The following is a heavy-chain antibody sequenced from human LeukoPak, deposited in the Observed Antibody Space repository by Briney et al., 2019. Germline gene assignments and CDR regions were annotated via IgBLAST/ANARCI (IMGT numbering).Heavy chain of an antibody. CDR2: IYYSGST. Sequence: PSETLSLTCTVSGGSISSSSYYWGWIRQPPGKGLEWIGSIYYSGSTYYNPSLKSRVTISVDTSKNQFSLKLSSVTAADTAVYYCARQGGSSWYQTYYFDYWGQGTLVTVSS. D-gene: IGHD6-13*01. CDR1: GGSISSSSYY. J-gene: IGHJ4*02. V-gene: IGHV4-39*07. CDR3: ARQGGSSWYQTYYFDY.